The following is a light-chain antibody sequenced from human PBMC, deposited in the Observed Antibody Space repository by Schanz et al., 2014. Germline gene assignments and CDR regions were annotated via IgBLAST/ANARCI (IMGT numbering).Light chain of an antibody. J-gene: IGKJ1*01. CDR1: QSVSSDS. CDR3: QQFGNSLWT. Sequence: EIALTQSPDTLSLSPGDRATLSCRASQSVSSDSLAWYQQLPGQAPRLLIYGASTRATGIPARFSGSGSGTEFTLTISSLQSEDFAVYYCQQFGNSLWTFGQGTKVEMK. V-gene: IGKV3-20*01. CDR2: GAS.